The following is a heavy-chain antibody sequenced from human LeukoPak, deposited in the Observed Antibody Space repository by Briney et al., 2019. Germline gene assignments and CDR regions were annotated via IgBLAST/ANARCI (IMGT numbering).Heavy chain of an antibody. D-gene: IGHD3-10*01. CDR1: GYTLTELS. CDR3: ATDLGTHYYGSGSPLG. CDR2: FDPEDGET. Sequence: ASVKVSCKVSGYTLTELSMHWVRQAPGKGLEWMGGFDPEDGETIYAQKFQGRVTMTEDTSTDTAYMELSSLRSEDTAVYYCATDLGTHYYGSGSPLGWGQGTMVTVSS. V-gene: IGHV1-24*01. J-gene: IGHJ3*01.